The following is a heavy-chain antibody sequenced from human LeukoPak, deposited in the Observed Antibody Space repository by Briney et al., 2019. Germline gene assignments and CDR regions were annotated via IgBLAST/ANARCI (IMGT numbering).Heavy chain of an antibody. CDR3: ASASLPALRFLEWLPFN. J-gene: IGHJ4*02. D-gene: IGHD3-3*01. CDR1: GYTFTGYY. Sequence: ASVKVSCKASGYTFTGYYMHWVRQAPGRGLEWMGWINPNSGGTNYAQKFQGRVTMTRDTSISTAYMELSRLRSDDTAVYYCASASLPALRFLEWLPFNWGQGTLVTVSS. CDR2: INPNSGGT. V-gene: IGHV1-2*02.